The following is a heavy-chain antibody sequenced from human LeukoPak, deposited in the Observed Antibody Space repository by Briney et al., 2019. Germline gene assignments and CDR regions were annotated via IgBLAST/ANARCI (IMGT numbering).Heavy chain of an antibody. CDR2: ISYDGSNK. CDR1: GFASSAST. CDR3: ARGGSAWSFDY. J-gene: IGHJ4*02. V-gene: IGHV3-30-3*01. Sequence: GSLRLSCAASGFASSASTMYCVRQPPGKELVWVAFISYDGSNKYYSDSVSGRFTISRDNSENTLYLQVNSLRPEDTAVFYCARGGSAWSFDYWGQGTLVIVSS. D-gene: IGHD6-19*01.